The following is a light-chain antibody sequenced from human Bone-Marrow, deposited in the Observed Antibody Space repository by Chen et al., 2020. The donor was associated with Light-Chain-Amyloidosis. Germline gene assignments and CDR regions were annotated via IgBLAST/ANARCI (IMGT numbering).Light chain of an antibody. CDR3: SSYTITNTLV. Sequence: QSALTQPASVSGSPGQSITISCTGTGSDVGGDNHVSWYQQHPDKAPKLMIYEVTNRTSWVPDRFSGSKSDNTASLTISGLQTEDEADYFCSSYTITNTLVFGSGTRVTVL. J-gene: IGLJ1*01. CDR2: EVT. CDR1: GSDVGGDNH. V-gene: IGLV2-14*01.